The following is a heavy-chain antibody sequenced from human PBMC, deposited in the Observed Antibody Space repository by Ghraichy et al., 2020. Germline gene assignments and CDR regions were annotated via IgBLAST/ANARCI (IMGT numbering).Heavy chain of an antibody. CDR3: AKVRISAAGTRTFDY. CDR1: GFTFSSYA. J-gene: IGHJ4*02. V-gene: IGHV3-23*01. Sequence: GGSLRLSCAASGFTFSSYAMSWVRQAPGKGLEWVSAISGSGGGTYYADSVKGRFTISRDNSKNTLYLQMNSLRVEDTAVYYCAKVRISAAGTRTFDYWGQGTLVTVSS. CDR2: ISGSGGGT. D-gene: IGHD6-13*01.